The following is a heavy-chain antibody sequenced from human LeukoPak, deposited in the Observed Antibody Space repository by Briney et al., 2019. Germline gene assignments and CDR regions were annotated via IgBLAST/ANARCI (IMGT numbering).Heavy chain of an antibody. V-gene: IGHV3-23*01. D-gene: IGHD3-10*01. J-gene: IGHJ4*02. CDR1: GSTFSSYA. CDR2: ISGSGGST. CDR3: AKRARGVIISDIDY. Sequence: GGSLRLSCAASGSTFSSYAMSWVRQAPGKGLEWVSAISGSGGSTYYADSVKGRFTISRDNSKNTLYLQMNSLRAEDTAVYYCAKRARGVIISDIDYWGQGTLVTVSS.